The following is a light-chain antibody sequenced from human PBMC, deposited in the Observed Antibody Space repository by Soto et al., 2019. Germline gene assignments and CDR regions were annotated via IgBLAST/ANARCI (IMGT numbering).Light chain of an antibody. V-gene: IGKV1-12*01. CDR2: EVT. CDR1: RGLTY. CDR3: QEANNFPIT. J-gene: IGKJ5*01. Sequence: DIQMTQFPSSVSASIGDRVTITCRASRGLTYLAWYQQRPGKAPKLLIYEVTNLQSGVPPRFSGSGSGTDYTLTISSLQPEDFATYFCQEANNFPITFGQGTRLEIK.